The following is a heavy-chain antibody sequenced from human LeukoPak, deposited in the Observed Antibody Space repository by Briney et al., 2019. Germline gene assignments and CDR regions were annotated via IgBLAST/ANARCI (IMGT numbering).Heavy chain of an antibody. V-gene: IGHV3-9*01. CDR3: AKDLAAATPYGMDV. CDR1: GFTFDDYA. CDR2: ISWNSGSI. Sequence: GSSLRLSCAASGFTFDDYAMHWVRQAPGKGLEWVSGISWNSGSIGYADSVKGRFTISRDNAKNSLYLQMNSLRAEDTALYYCAKDLAAATPYGMDVWGQGTTVTVSS. J-gene: IGHJ6*02. D-gene: IGHD6-13*01.